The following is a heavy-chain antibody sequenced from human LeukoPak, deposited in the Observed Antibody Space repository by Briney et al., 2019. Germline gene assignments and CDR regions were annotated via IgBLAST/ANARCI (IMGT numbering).Heavy chain of an antibody. D-gene: IGHD4-17*01. CDR3: ARLDYGDYEAFDI. V-gene: IGHV4-31*03. J-gene: IGHJ3*02. CDR2: ISYTGSP. Sequence: KTSQTLSLTCTVSGVSISSGDHNWSWIRQHPGKGLEWIGYISYTGSPDYNPSLGSRLTISLDTSQNQFSLRLSSVTAADTAVYYCARLDYGDYEAFDIWGQGTMVTVSS. CDR1: GVSISSGDHN.